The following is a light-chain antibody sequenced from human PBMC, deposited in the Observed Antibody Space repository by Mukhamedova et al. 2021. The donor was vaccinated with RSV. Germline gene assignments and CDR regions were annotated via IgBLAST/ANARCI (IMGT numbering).Light chain of an antibody. V-gene: IGLV3-1*01. J-gene: IGLJ3*02. CDR2: QDN. CDR1: KLGDIY. CDR3: QAWGTSSWV. Sequence: AYKLGDIYVCWYQQKSGQSPVVVIYQDNKRPSGIPERFSGSNSGNTATLTISGTQPMDEADYYCQAWGTSSWVFGGGTKLTVL.